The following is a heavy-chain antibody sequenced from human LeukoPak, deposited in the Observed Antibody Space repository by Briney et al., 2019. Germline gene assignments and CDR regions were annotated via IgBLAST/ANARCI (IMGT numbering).Heavy chain of an antibody. V-gene: IGHV3-30*18. CDR1: GFTFSSYG. CDR3: AKDRRFGGDWFPFDS. Sequence: GRSLRLSCAASGFTFSSYGMHWVRQAPGKGLEWVAVISYDGSNEFYADSVKGRFTISRDNSKNTLYLQMNSLRAEDTALYYCAKDRRFGGDWFPFDSWGQGTLVIVSS. J-gene: IGHJ5*01. D-gene: IGHD3-10*01. CDR2: ISYDGSNE.